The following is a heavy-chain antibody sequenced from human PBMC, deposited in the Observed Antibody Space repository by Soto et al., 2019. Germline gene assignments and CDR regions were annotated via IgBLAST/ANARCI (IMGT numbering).Heavy chain of an antibody. J-gene: IGHJ6*02. D-gene: IGHD4-4*01. CDR2: IYYSGST. Sequence: SETLSLTCTVSGGSISSGGYYWSWIRQHPGKGLEWIGYIYYSGSTYYNPSLKSRVTISVDTSKNQFSLKLSSVTAADTAVYYCARGFSVTYYYYYYGMDVWGQGTTVTVSS. CDR1: GGSISSGGYY. V-gene: IGHV4-31*03. CDR3: ARGFSVTYYYYYYGMDV.